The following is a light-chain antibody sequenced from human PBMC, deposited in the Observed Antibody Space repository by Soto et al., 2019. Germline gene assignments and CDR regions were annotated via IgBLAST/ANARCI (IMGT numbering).Light chain of an antibody. CDR2: WAS. CDR1: QGVLYNSNSKNY. V-gene: IGKV4-1*01. Sequence: DIVMTQSPDSLAVSLGERATINCKSSQGVLYNSNSKNYLAWYQQKVGQPPKLLIYWASTRESGVPDRFSGSGSGPDFTLTISSLQAEDVAVYYCQQYYSPPLTFGGGTKVDIK. CDR3: QQYYSPPLT. J-gene: IGKJ4*01.